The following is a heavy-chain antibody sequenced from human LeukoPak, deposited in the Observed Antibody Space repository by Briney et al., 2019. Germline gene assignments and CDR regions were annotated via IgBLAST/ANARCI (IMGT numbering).Heavy chain of an antibody. CDR1: GYTLTELS. CDR2: FDPEDGET. Sequence: ASVKVSCKVSGYTLTELSMHWVRQAPGKGLEWMGGFDPEDGETIYAQKFQGRVTMTEDTPTDTAYMELSSLRSEDTAVYYCLHYDILTGNFDYWGQGTLVTVSS. D-gene: IGHD3-9*01. V-gene: IGHV1-24*01. J-gene: IGHJ4*02. CDR3: LHYDILTGNFDY.